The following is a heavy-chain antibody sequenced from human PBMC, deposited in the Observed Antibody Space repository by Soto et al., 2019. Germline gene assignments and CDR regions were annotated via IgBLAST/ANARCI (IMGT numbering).Heavy chain of an antibody. D-gene: IGHD6-19*01. V-gene: IGHV4-61*01. J-gene: IGHJ1*01. CDR2: QTGST. Sequence: QVQVQESGPGLVKPSETLSLTCAVSGVSVTSGSHHFLWIRQPPGKGLEWIGQTGSTNYNPSLKSRIGGGGGGGGGGGGGGGSSVTSADTAVYYCGVYKAGSGGNGDCGQGTLVTISS. CDR1: GVSVTSGSHH. CDR3: GVYKAGSGGNGD.